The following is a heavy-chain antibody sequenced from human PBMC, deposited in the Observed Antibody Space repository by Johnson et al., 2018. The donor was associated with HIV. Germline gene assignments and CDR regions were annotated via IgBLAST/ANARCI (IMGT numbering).Heavy chain of an antibody. CDR3: ASGHMWSGF. CDR1: GYSVTGYN. D-gene: IGHD3/OR15-3a*01. CDR2: ISGGST. J-gene: IGHJ3*01. V-gene: IGHV3-38-3*01. Sequence: VQLVESGGGLVQPGGSLRLSCAVSGYSVTGYNMNWVRQAPVKGLEWVSSISGGSTYYADSRKGRFTISRDNSKNTLHLQMSSLRVEDTAVYYCASGHMWSGFWGQGTMVTVSS.